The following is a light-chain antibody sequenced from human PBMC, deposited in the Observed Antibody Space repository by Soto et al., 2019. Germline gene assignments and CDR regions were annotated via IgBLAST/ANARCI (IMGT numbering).Light chain of an antibody. CDR2: DAS. J-gene: IGKJ5*01. CDR3: QQFNSYPIT. CDR1: QSISSW. V-gene: IGKV1-5*01. Sequence: TQSPATLSASVGDRVTITCRASQSISSWLAWYQQKPGKAPKLLIYDASSLESGVPSRFSGSGSGTEFTLTISSLQPEDFATYYCQQFNSYPITFGQGTRLE.